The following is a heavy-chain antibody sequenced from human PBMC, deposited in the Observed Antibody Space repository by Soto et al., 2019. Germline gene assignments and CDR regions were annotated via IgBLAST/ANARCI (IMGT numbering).Heavy chain of an antibody. CDR3: ARYCPTNKCLDY. CDR1: GGSVSSSSYY. J-gene: IGHJ4*02. V-gene: IGHV4-39*07. Sequence: SETLSLTCTVSGGSVSSSSYYWGWVRQPPGKGLEWIGSVYYSGSTYYNPSLKSRVTMSVDTSKNQLSLQLSSVTAADTVVYYCARYCPTNKCLDYWGQGTLVTVSS. CDR2: VYYSGST. D-gene: IGHD2-8*01.